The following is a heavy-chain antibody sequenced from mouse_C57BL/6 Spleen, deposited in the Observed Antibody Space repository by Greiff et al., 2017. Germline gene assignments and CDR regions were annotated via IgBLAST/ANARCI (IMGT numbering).Heavy chain of an antibody. CDR1: GFTFSSYG. Sequence: EVKLLESGGDLVKPGGSLKLSCAASGFTFSSYGMSWVRQTPDKRLEWVATISSGGSYTYYPDSVKGRFTISRDNAKNTLYLQMSSLKSEDTAMYYCARHEGGIYDGYHYAMDYWGQGTSVTVSS. CDR2: ISSGGSYT. CDR3: ARHEGGIYDGYHYAMDY. V-gene: IGHV5-6*01. D-gene: IGHD2-3*01. J-gene: IGHJ4*01.